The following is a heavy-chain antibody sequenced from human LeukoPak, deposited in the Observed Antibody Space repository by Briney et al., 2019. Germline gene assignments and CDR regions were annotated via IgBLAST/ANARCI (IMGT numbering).Heavy chain of an antibody. CDR1: GGSISSYY. J-gene: IGHJ5*02. D-gene: IGHD3-10*01. CDR2: IYYSGST. Sequence: SETLSLTCTVSGGSISSYYWSWIRQPPGKGLEWIGYIYYSGSTNYNPSLKSRVPISVDTSKNQFSLKLSSVTAADTAVYYCARMSGITMVRGVIRWFDPWGQGTLVTVSS. CDR3: ARMSGITMVRGVIRWFDP. V-gene: IGHV4-59*01.